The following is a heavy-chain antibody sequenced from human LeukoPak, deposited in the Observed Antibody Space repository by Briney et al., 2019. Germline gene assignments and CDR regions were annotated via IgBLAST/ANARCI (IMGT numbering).Heavy chain of an antibody. Sequence: TGGSLRLSCAASVFTFSSYAMSWVRHAPGKGLEWVSAISGSGGSTYYADSVKGRFTISRDNSKNTLYLQMNSLRAEDTAVYYCAKERGDIWFWESPFDYWGQGTLVTVSS. CDR3: AKERGDIWFWESPFDY. CDR1: VFTFSSYA. J-gene: IGHJ4*02. V-gene: IGHV3-23*01. CDR2: ISGSGGST. D-gene: IGHD3-10*01.